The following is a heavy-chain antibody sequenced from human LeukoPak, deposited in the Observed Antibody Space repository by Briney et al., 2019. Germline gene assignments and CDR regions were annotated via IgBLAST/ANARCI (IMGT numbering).Heavy chain of an antibody. CDR2: INSSGGST. CDR1: GYTFTSYY. Sequence: ASVKVSCKASGYTFTSYYIHWVRQAPGQGLEWMGIINSSGGSTTYAQKFQGRVTMTSDTSTSRVYMELSSLRSEDTAVYYCARGLGHMVAKTHDFYYYGMDVWGQGTTVTVSS. J-gene: IGHJ6*02. D-gene: IGHD2-21*01. V-gene: IGHV1-46*01. CDR3: ARGLGHMVAKTHDFYYYGMDV.